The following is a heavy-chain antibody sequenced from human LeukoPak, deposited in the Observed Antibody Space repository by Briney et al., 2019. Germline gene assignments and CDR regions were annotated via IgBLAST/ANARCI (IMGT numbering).Heavy chain of an antibody. CDR1: GFTFSTNA. D-gene: IGHD3-9*01. V-gene: IGHV3-23*01. CDR2: ITNGGSNT. CDR3: ARQGDDFLTAFYT. J-gene: IGHJ4*02. Sequence: GGSLILSCAASGFTFSTNAMSWVRQAPGKGLEWVSVITNGGSNTHYADSVKGRFTISRDNSKNTLYLQMNSLRAEDTAVYYCARQGDDFLTAFYTWGQGTLVTVSS.